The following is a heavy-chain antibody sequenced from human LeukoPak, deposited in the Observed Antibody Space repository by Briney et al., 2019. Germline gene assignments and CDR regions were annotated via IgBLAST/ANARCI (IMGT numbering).Heavy chain of an antibody. Sequence: PGGSPRLSCAASGFTVSSNYMSWVRQAPGKGLEWVSIIYSGGSTYYTDSVRGRFIISRDISKNTLYLQMNSLRAEDTAVYYCARVGDCGRASCYAIDYWGQGTLVTVSS. V-gene: IGHV3-66*01. CDR3: ARVGDCGRASCYAIDY. D-gene: IGHD2-2*01. CDR1: GFTVSSNY. CDR2: IYSGGST. J-gene: IGHJ4*02.